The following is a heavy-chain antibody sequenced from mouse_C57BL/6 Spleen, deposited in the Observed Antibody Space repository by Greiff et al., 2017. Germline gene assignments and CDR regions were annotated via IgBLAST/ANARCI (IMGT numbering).Heavy chain of an antibody. CDR1: GYTFTSYW. D-gene: IGHD2-4*01. Sequence: QVQLQQSGAELVKPGASVKLSCKASGYTFTSYWMQWVKQRPGQGLEWIGEIDPSDSYTNYNQKFKGKATLTVDTSSSTAYMQLSSLTSEDSAVYYCARGGYDYDEGAWFAYWGQGTLVTVSA. J-gene: IGHJ3*01. CDR3: ARGGYDYDEGAWFAY. V-gene: IGHV1-50*01. CDR2: IDPSDSYT.